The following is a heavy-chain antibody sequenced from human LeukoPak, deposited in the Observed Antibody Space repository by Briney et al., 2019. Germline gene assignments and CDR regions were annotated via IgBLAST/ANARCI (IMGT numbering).Heavy chain of an antibody. J-gene: IGHJ4*02. CDR2: INPNSGGT. D-gene: IGHD6-13*01. CDR3: ARDRGTAAAGPDFDY. CDR1: GYTFTGYY. V-gene: IGHV1-2*02. Sequence: ASVKVSCKASGYTFTGYYMHWVRQAPGQGLEWMGWINPNSGGTNYAQKFQGRVTMTRDTSISTAYMEPSRLRSDDTAVYYCARDRGTAAAGPDFDYWGQGTLVTVSS.